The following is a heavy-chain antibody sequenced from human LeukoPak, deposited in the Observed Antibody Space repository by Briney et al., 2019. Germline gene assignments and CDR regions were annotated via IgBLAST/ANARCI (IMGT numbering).Heavy chain of an antibody. D-gene: IGHD3-16*02. CDR2: ISSSGSAR. J-gene: IGHJ4*02. Sequence: GGSLRLSCAASGFTFNSYSVNWVRQAPGKGLEWVSYISSSGSARYYADSVQGRFTISRDNAKNSLYLQMDSLRAEDTAVYFCARDAGGYDNLWGTYRPYYFDYWGQGTLVTVSS. V-gene: IGHV3-48*04. CDR1: GFTFNSYS. CDR3: ARDAGGYDNLWGTYRPYYFDY.